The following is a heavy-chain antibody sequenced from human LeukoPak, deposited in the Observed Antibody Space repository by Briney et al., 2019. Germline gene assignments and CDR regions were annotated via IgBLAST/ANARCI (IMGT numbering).Heavy chain of an antibody. CDR2: ISGSGGST. V-gene: IGHV3-23*01. J-gene: IGHJ5*02. CDR3: AKGAGWYGSNWFDP. Sequence: GGSLRLSCAASGFTLSSYAMSWVRQAPGKGLEWVSAISGSGGSTYYADSVKGRFTISRDNSKNTLFLQMNSLRAEDTAVYYCAKGAGWYGSNWFDPWGQGTLVTVSS. D-gene: IGHD6-19*01. CDR1: GFTLSSYA.